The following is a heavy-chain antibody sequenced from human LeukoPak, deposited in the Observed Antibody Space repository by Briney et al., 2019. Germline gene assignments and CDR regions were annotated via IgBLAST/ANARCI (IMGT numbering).Heavy chain of an antibody. CDR3: ARDQSEFDY. J-gene: IGHJ4*02. Sequence: SETLSLTCTVSGGSIRTHYWTWIRQPPGKGLEWIGYVHYSGVTDYNPSLGIRVTISLDTSKSLFSLELRSVTAADTAVYYCARDQSEFDYWGQGTLVTVSS. CDR2: VHYSGVT. V-gene: IGHV4-59*11. CDR1: GGSIRTHY.